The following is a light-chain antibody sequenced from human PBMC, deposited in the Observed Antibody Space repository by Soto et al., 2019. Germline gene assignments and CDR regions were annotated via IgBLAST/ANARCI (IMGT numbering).Light chain of an antibody. CDR3: QQRYNTPLT. CDR2: AAS. CDR1: QTISNY. V-gene: IGKV1-39*01. J-gene: IGKJ4*01. Sequence: DIQMTQSPSSLAASVGDRVTITCRASQTISNYLNWYQQKPGKVPTLLIYAASSLQSGVPSRFSGSGSGTDFTLTISSLRPEDFATYYCQQRYNTPLTFGGGTKVDIK.